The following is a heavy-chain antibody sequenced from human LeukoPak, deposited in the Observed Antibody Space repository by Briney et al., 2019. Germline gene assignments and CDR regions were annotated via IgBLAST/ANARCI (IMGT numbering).Heavy chain of an antibody. D-gene: IGHD1-26*01. CDR1: GGSFSSYY. V-gene: IGHV4-59*01. Sequence: PSETLSLACAAYGGSFSSYYWSWIRQPPGKGLEWIGYIYYSGSTNYNPSLKSRVTISVDTSKNQFSLKLSSVTAADTAVYYCARETRGLLDYYGMDVWGQGTTVTVSS. CDR3: ARETRGLLDYYGMDV. J-gene: IGHJ6*02. CDR2: IYYSGST.